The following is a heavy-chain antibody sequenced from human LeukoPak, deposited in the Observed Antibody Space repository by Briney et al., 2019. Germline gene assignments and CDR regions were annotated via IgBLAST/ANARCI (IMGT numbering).Heavy chain of an antibody. CDR1: GFTFSSYA. CDR2: ISGSASST. J-gene: IGHJ4*02. Sequence: PGGSLRLSCAASGFTFSSYAMSWVRQAPGKGLEWVSAISGSASSTYYADSVKGRFTISRDNSKNTLYLQMNSLRAEDTAVYYCAKESSYYGSGSYYIAFDYWGQGTLVTVSS. D-gene: IGHD3-10*01. V-gene: IGHV3-23*01. CDR3: AKESSYYGSGSYYIAFDY.